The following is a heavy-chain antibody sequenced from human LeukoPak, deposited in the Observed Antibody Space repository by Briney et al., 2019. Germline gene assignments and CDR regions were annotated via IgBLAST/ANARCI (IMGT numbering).Heavy chain of an antibody. V-gene: IGHV3-13*01. CDR3: ARVVAAAGTYDY. J-gene: IGHJ4*02. D-gene: IGHD6-13*01. Sequence: PGGSLRLSCAASGFTFSSYDMHWVRQATGKGLEWVSAIGTAGDTYYPGSVKGRFTISRENAKNSLYLQMNSLRAGDTAVYYCARVVAAAGTYDYWGQGTLVTVSS. CDR1: GFTFSSYD. CDR2: IGTAGDT.